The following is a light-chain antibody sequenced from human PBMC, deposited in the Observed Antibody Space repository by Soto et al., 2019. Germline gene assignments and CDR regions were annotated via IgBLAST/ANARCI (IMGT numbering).Light chain of an antibody. CDR3: QQYGSSPLVT. J-gene: IGKJ4*01. Sequence: EIVLTQSPGTLSLSPGERATLSCRASQSVSSSYLAWYQQKPGQAPRLLIYGSSSRATGIPDGFSGSGSGTDFTLTISRLEPEVFAVYYCQQYGSSPLVTFGGGTKVEIK. V-gene: IGKV3-20*01. CDR1: QSVSSSY. CDR2: GSS.